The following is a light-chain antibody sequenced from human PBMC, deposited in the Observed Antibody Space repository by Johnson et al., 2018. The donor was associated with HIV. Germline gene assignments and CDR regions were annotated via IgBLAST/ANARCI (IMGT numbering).Light chain of an antibody. CDR3: VGWDSSLSGNV. CDR1: SSNIGNNY. V-gene: IGLV1-51*02. J-gene: IGLJ1*01. CDR2: END. Sequence: QSVLTQPPSVSAAPGQKVTISCSGSSSNIGNNYVSWYQQFPGTAPKLLIYENDKRPSGIPDRFSGSKSGTSAALGITGLQTGDEADYYCVGWDSSLSGNVFGTGTTVTVL.